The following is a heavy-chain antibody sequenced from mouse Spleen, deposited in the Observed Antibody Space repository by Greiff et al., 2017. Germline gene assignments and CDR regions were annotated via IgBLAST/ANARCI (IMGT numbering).Heavy chain of an antibody. Sequence: EVKLMESGGGLVQPGGSLKLSCAASGFTFSSYGMSWVRQTPDKRLELVATINSNGGSTYYPDSVKGRFTISRDNAKNTLYLQMSSLKSEDTAMYYCARVDGYYNYYYAMDYWGQGTSVTVSS. V-gene: IGHV5-6-3*01. D-gene: IGHD2-3*01. CDR2: INSNGGST. CDR3: ARVDGYYNYYYAMDY. CDR1: GFTFSSYG. J-gene: IGHJ4*01.